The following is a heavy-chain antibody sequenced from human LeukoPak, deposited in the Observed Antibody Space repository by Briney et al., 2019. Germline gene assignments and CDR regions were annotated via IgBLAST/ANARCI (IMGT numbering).Heavy chain of an antibody. CDR1: GFSFSTSW. Sequence: AGSLTLSCAVSGFSFSTSWMGWVRQAPGKGLEWVGNIKQDGSEKHDVDSVKGRFTISRDNAKNSLYLQMNSLRAEDTALYYGARETSGRLDYWGQGSLVTVSS. J-gene: IGHJ4*02. D-gene: IGHD1-26*01. CDR3: ARETSGRLDY. CDR2: IKQDGSEK. V-gene: IGHV3-7*05.